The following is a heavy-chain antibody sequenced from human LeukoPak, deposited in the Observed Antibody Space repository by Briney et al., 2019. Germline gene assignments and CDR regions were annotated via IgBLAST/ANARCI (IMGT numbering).Heavy chain of an antibody. Sequence: GGSLRLSCAASGFTFSSYAMHWVRQAPGKGLEWVAVISYDGSNKYYADSVKGRFTISRDNSKNTLYLQMNSLRAEDTAVYYCAKGLTYAGINFDFWGQGTPVTVSS. CDR3: AKGLTYAGINFDF. CDR1: GFTFSSYA. V-gene: IGHV3-30-3*01. D-gene: IGHD2-2*01. J-gene: IGHJ4*02. CDR2: ISYDGSNK.